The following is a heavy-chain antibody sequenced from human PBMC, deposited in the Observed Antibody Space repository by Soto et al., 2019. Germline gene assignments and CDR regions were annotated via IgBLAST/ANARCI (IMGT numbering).Heavy chain of an antibody. Sequence: ASVKVSCKPSGYSFSNFYVHWVRQAPGQGLEWMGIIDPSSGTTSYTQKFQERVTMTRDTSMSTVYMELSSLRAEDTAVYYCAKDQPRYCSGGSCYGGMDVWGQGTTVTVSS. D-gene: IGHD2-15*01. V-gene: IGHV1-46*01. CDR3: AKDQPRYCSGGSCYGGMDV. J-gene: IGHJ6*02. CDR2: IDPSSGTT. CDR1: GYSFSNFY.